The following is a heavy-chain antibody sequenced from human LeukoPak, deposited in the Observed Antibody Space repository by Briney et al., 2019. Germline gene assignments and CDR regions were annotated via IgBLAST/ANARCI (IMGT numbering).Heavy chain of an antibody. CDR3: AKAGGSGSYYYFDY. CDR2: ISGSGGST. D-gene: IGHD3-10*01. J-gene: IGHJ4*02. V-gene: IGHV3-23*01. Sequence: GGSLRLSCAASGFTFSSYAMSWVRQAPGKGLEWVSAISGSGGSTYYADSVKGRFTISRDNSKNTLYLQMNSLRAKDTAVYYCAKAGGSGSYYYFDYWGQGTLVTVSS. CDR1: GFTFSSYA.